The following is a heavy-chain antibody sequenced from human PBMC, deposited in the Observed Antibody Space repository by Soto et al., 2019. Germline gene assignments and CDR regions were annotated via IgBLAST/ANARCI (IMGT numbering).Heavy chain of an antibody. CDR2: IVHVHNAS. D-gene: IGHD1-1*01. Sequence: QVHLLQSGTEVKKPGSSLKVSCKVSGGAFTDYSLNWVRHAPGQWLDWLGWIVHVHNASNYSLKFMARGEINQEPYPTTMYMHMRRLTRDNTATYYCTLWSHWNPLYNRGLDVWGQGTTIIVS. J-gene: IGHJ6*01. CDR3: TLWSHWNPLYNRGLDV. V-gene: IGHV1-69*16. CDR1: GGAFTDYS.